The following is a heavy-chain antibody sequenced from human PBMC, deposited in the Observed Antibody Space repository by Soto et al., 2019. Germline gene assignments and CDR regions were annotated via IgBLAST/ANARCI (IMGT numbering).Heavy chain of an antibody. D-gene: IGHD1-1*01. CDR1: GLTISGKKY. V-gene: IGHV3-53*01. CDR3: ATWHEREHAYDV. J-gene: IGHJ3*01. CDR2: LYDVDGS. Sequence: DVQLAESGGGLIQPGESLRLSCAAFGLTISGKKYVAWVRQAPGTGLEWVSALYDVDGSFYADSVKGRFTTSTDSSTTTVYLRMDHLRPEDTAVYYCATWHEREHAYDVWGQGTAVTVSS.